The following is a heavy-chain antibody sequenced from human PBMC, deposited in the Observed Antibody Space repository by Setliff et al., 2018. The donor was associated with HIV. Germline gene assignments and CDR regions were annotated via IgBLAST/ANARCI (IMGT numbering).Heavy chain of an antibody. D-gene: IGHD3-22*01. CDR2: IYYSGTT. J-gene: IGHJ5*01. CDR3: ARYDMPSSHSSGYYYDS. CDR1: GGSINSGNNY. V-gene: IGHV4-31*03. Sequence: SETLSLTCTVSGGSINSGNNYWSWIRQHPGKGLEWIGFIYYSGTTYYNPSLKSRVTISVDTSKNQFSLKLNSVTAADTAIYYCARYDMPSSHSSGYYYDSWGQGALVTVSS.